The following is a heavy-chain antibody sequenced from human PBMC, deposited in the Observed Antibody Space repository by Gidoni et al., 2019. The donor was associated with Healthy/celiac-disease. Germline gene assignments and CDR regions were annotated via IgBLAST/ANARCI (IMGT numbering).Heavy chain of an antibody. J-gene: IGHJ6*03. Sequence: QVQLVESGGGVVQPGRSLRLSCAASVFTFSSYVMHWVRQAPGKGLEWVAVIWYDGSNKYYADSVKGRFTISRDNSKNTLYLQMNSLRAEDTAAYYCAREGYYDFWSGYYTRPYYYYYMDVWGKGTTVTVSS. V-gene: IGHV3-33*01. CDR2: IWYDGSNK. CDR3: AREGYYDFWSGYYTRPYYYYYMDV. CDR1: VFTFSSYV. D-gene: IGHD3-3*01.